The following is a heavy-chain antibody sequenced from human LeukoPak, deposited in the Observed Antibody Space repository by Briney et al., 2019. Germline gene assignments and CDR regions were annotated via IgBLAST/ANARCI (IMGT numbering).Heavy chain of an antibody. Sequence: SETLSLTCTVSGYSISSGYYWGWIRQPPGKGLEWIGSIDHSGSTYYNPTHKSRLTISVHTSKNQFSLKLSSVTAADTAVYYCARDVGEEWLVKFILDYWGQGTLVTVSS. D-gene: IGHD6-19*01. CDR3: ARDVGEEWLVKFILDY. CDR2: IDHSGST. V-gene: IGHV4-38-2*02. CDR1: GYSISSGYY. J-gene: IGHJ4*02.